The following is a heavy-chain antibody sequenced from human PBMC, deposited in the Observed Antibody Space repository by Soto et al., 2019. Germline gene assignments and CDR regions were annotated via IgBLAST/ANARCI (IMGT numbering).Heavy chain of an antibody. J-gene: IGHJ5*01. CDR1: GGSFSGYY. Sequence: SETLSLTCAVYGGSFSGYYWSWIHQPPGKGLEWIGEINHSGRTNYNPSLKSRATISVDTSKNQFSLKLSSVTAADTAVYYCARLCSSTKWDWFDSWGQGTLVTVSS. V-gene: IGHV4-34*01. CDR2: INHSGRT. D-gene: IGHD2-2*01. CDR3: ARLCSSTKWDWFDS.